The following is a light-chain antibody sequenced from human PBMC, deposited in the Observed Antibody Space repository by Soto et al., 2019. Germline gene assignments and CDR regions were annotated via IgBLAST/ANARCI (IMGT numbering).Light chain of an antibody. CDR2: DAS. V-gene: IGKV1-5*01. CDR1: LSISNW. Sequence: DIQMTQSPSTLYASVGDRFAITCRASLSISNWLAWYQQKPGRAPKLLIYDASSLESGVPSRFSGSGSGTEFTLTITGLQPDDFATYYCQQYNAYSGTFGQGTRLEIK. CDR3: QQYNAYSGT. J-gene: IGKJ5*01.